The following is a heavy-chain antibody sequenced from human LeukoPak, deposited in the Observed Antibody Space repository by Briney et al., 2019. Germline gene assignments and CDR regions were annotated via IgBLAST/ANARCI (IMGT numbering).Heavy chain of an antibody. Sequence: SETLSLTCTVSGGSMSRSSYYWGWIRQPPGKGLEWIGFIYYSGSTNYNPSLKSRLTISVDTSKSQFSLRLSSVTAADTAVYYCTAASGSYWYFDLWGRGTLVTVSS. CDR1: GGSMSRSSYY. D-gene: IGHD6-13*01. V-gene: IGHV4-61*05. J-gene: IGHJ2*01. CDR2: IYYSGST. CDR3: TAASGSYWYFDL.